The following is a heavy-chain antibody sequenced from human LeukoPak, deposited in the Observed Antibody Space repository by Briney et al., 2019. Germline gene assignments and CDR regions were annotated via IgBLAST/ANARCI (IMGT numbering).Heavy chain of an antibody. V-gene: IGHV4-38-2*01. CDR3: ATRDRGSGSSPRYYYYYGMDV. Sequence: PSETLSLTCAVSGYSISSGYYWGWIRQPPGKGLEWIGSIYHSGSTYYNPSLKSRVTISVDTSKNQFSLKLSSVTAADTAVYYCATRDRGSGSSPRYYYYYGMDVWGKGTTVTVSS. J-gene: IGHJ6*04. CDR1: GYSISSGYY. D-gene: IGHD3-10*01. CDR2: IYHSGST.